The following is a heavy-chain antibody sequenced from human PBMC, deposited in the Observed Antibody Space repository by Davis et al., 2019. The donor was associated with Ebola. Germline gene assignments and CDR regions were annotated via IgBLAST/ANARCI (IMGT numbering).Heavy chain of an antibody. Sequence: GESLKISCSASGFTFSRYAMHWVRQAPGKGLEYVSAITYNGDSTYYADSVKGRFTISRDNSKNTLSLQMSSLRADDTAIYYCAKLGYCNSDSCLRQVFDLWGQGTLVTVSS. V-gene: IGHV3-64D*08. D-gene: IGHD2-2*01. CDR1: GFTFSRYA. CDR3: AKLGYCNSDSCLRQVFDL. J-gene: IGHJ4*02. CDR2: ITYNGDST.